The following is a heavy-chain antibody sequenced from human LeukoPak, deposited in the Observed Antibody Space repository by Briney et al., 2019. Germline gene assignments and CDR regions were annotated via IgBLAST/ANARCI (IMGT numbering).Heavy chain of an antibody. J-gene: IGHJ4*02. V-gene: IGHV1-46*01. CDR1: GYTFTSYY. CDR2: INPSGGST. D-gene: IGHD4-17*01. Sequence: RASVNVSCTASGYTFTSYYMHWVRQAPGQGLEWMGIINPSGGSTSYAQKFQGRVTMTRDTSTSTVYMELSSLRSEDTAVYYCARDGPDYGLDYWGQGTLVTVSS. CDR3: ARDGPDYGLDY.